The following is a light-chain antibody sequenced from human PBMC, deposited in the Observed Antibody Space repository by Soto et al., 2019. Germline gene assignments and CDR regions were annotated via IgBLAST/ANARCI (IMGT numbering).Light chain of an antibody. CDR2: DVS. CDR3: RSYTSSSTLTYV. CDR1: SSDVGGYNY. Sequence: QSALPQPASLSGSPGQSITLSCTGTSSDVGGYNYVSWYQQHPGKAPKLMIYDVSNRPSGVSNRFSGSKSGNTASLTISGLQAEDEADYYCRSYTSSSTLTYVFGTGTKLTVL. J-gene: IGLJ1*01. V-gene: IGLV2-14*01.